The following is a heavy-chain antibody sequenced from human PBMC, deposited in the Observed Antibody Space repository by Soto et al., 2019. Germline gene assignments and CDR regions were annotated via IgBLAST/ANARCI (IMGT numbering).Heavy chain of an antibody. CDR2: IYYAGST. CDR3: ARRIVVTETFDY. CDR1: GGSMISHY. J-gene: IGHJ4*02. D-gene: IGHD5-12*01. V-gene: IGHV4-59*08. Sequence: SETLSLTCTVSGGSMISHYWSWIRQPPGRGLEWIGFIYYAGSTKYNPSLNSRVTISVDTSKNQFSLTVTSVTAADTAVYYCARRIVVTETFDYGGQETLVTVSS.